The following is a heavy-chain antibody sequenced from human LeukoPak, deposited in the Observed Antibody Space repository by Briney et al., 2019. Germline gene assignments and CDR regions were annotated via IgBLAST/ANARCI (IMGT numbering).Heavy chain of an antibody. CDR3: ARGSPHITIFGVVTKDFDY. J-gene: IGHJ4*02. D-gene: IGHD3-3*01. CDR1: GGSISSSSYY. CDR2: IYYSGST. Sequence: PSETLSLTCTVSGGSISSSSYYWGWIRQPPGKGLEWIGSIYYSGSTYYNPSLKSRVTISVDTSKNQFSLKLSSVTAADTAVYYCARGSPHITIFGVVTKDFDYWGQGTLVTVSS. V-gene: IGHV4-39*07.